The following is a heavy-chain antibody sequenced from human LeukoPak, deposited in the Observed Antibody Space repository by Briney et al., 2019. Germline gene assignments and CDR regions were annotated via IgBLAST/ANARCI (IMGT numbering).Heavy chain of an antibody. Sequence: SETLSLTCTVSGGSISSSSYYWGWIRQPPGKGLEWIGSIYYSGSTYYNPSLKSRVTISVDTSKNQFSLKLTSVTAADTAVYYCVRHRGYFFDYWDQGTLVTVSS. CDR2: IYYSGST. CDR3: VRHRGYFFDY. V-gene: IGHV4-39*01. D-gene: IGHD3-10*01. J-gene: IGHJ4*02. CDR1: GGSISSSSYY.